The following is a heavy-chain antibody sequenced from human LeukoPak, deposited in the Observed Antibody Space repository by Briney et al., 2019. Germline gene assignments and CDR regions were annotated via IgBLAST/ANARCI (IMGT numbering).Heavy chain of an antibody. CDR2: IYYSGST. Sequence: SETLSLTCTVSGGSISSGGYYWSWIRQNPGKGLEWIGYIYYSGSTYYHPSLKSRVTISVDTSKNQFSLKLSSVTAADTAVYYCARAESGAPRRFDPWGQGKLVRVSS. CDR3: ARAESGAPRRFDP. J-gene: IGHJ5*02. CDR1: GGSISSGGYY. D-gene: IGHD2-15*01. V-gene: IGHV4-31*03.